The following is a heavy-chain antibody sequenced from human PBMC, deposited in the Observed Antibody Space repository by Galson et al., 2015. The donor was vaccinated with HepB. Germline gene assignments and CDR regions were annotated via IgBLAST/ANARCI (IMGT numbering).Heavy chain of an antibody. CDR1: DYTFSTYG. Sequence: SVKVSCKASDYTFSTYGLSWVRHAPGQGLEWMGWISGYNGKTNFAQNLQGRVTMTTDTYTSTAYMELRSLRSDDTAVYYCARGYLTYYYDSTGPDDAFDIWGQGTLVTVSS. J-gene: IGHJ3*02. CDR2: ISGYNGKT. V-gene: IGHV1-18*01. CDR3: ARGYLTYYYDSTGPDDAFDI. D-gene: IGHD3-22*01.